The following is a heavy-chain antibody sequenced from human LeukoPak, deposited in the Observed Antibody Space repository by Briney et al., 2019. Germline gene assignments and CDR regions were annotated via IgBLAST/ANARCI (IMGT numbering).Heavy chain of an antibody. Sequence: GSLRPSCAASGFTFSSYGMHWVRQAPGMGLEWVAVISYDGSNKYYADSVKGRFTISRDNSKNTLYLQMNSLRAEGTAVYYCAKDRIAAAGRAEYFQHWGQGTLVTVSS. J-gene: IGHJ1*01. CDR1: GFTFSSYG. D-gene: IGHD6-13*01. V-gene: IGHV3-30*18. CDR2: ISYDGSNK. CDR3: AKDRIAAAGRAEYFQH.